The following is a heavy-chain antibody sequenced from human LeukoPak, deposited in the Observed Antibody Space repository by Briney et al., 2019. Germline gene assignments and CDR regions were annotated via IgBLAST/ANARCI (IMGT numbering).Heavy chain of an antibody. J-gene: IGHJ4*02. CDR3: ASANGD. CDR2: IYYSGSP. V-gene: IGHV4-39*07. CDR1: GGSLTSSSYY. Sequence: SQTLSLTCTVSGGSLTSSSYYWGWIRQPPGKGLEWIGSIYYSGSPYYKSSLKSRVTISVDTSKNQFSLKLSSVTAADTAVYYCASANGDWGQGTLVTVSS. D-gene: IGHD4-17*01.